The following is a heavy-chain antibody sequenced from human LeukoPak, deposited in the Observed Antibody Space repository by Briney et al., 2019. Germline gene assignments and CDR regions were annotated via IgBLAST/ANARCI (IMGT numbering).Heavy chain of an antibody. J-gene: IGHJ4*02. D-gene: IGHD1-26*01. Sequence: GASVKVSCKASGYTFTSYYMHWVRQAPGQGLEWMGIINPSGGSTSYAQKFQGRVTMTRDMSTSTVYMELSSLRSEDTAVYYCARDPVSPLYSGSYPPVYWGQGTLVTVSS. V-gene: IGHV1-46*01. CDR2: INPSGGST. CDR1: GYTFTSYY. CDR3: ARDPVSPLYSGSYPPVY.